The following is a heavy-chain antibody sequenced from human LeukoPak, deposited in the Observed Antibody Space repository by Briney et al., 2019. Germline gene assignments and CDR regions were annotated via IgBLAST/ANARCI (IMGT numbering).Heavy chain of an antibody. CDR3: ARSLSAVTSRRNWFDP. CDR2: ISSGGSTI. J-gene: IGHJ5*02. CDR1: GFTFSNYE. Sequence: GESLKISCAASGFTFSNYEMNWVRQAPGKGLEWVSYISSGGSTIYYADSVKGRFTISRDNAKNSLYLQMNSLRAEDTAVYYCARSLSAVTSRRNWFDPWGQGTLVTVSS. V-gene: IGHV3-48*03. D-gene: IGHD4-17*01.